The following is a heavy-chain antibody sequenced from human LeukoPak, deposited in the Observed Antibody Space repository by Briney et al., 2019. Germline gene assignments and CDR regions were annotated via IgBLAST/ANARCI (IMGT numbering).Heavy chain of an antibody. CDR3: AKALRYFDWLFQEDYFDY. CDR1: GFTFSSYG. Sequence: GGSLRLSCAASGFTFSSYGMHWVRQAPGKGLEWVAVISYDGSNKYYADSVKGRFTISRDNSKNTLYLQMNSLRAEDTAVYYCAKALRYFDWLFQEDYFDYWGQGTLVTVSS. V-gene: IGHV3-30*18. J-gene: IGHJ4*02. CDR2: ISYDGSNK. D-gene: IGHD3-9*01.